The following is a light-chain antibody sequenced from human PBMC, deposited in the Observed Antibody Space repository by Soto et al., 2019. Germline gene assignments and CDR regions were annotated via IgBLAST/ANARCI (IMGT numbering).Light chain of an antibody. CDR2: DAS. J-gene: IGKJ2*01. CDR1: QSVSNY. V-gene: IGKV3-11*01. Sequence: VVLTQSPATLSLSPGERATLSCRASQSVSNYLAWYQQKPGQAPRLLIFDASIRPNGIPARFSGGGSGTDFTLTISSLETEDFAADYWEQHRKGPKAVGQGTHLEIK. CDR3: EQHRKGPKA.